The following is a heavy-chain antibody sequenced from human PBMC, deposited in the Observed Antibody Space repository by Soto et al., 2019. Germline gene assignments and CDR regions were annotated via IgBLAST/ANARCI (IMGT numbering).Heavy chain of an antibody. Sequence: EVQLVESGGDLVQPGGSLRLSCAGSGFTLKSFSMNWVRQAPGKGLEWVSAISGSGGDTYYADSVKGRFTISRDNSKNTVYVQMNSLRAEDTAIYYCAKADASGYNSLLFENWGQGTLVTVSS. J-gene: IGHJ4*02. V-gene: IGHV3-23*04. CDR2: ISGSGGDT. CDR1: GFTLKSFS. D-gene: IGHD3-3*01. CDR3: AKADASGYNSLLFEN.